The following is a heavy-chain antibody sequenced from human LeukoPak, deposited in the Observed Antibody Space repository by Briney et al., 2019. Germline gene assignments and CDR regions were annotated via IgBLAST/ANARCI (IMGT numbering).Heavy chain of an antibody. CDR3: ARRFNSGNDDVFDI. D-gene: IGHD1-1*01. CDR1: GGSISGNA. V-gene: IGHV4-4*07. Sequence: SETLSLTCTVSGGSISGNAWNWVRQPAGKGLEWIGRILTSGDTVYNPSLESRVTMSLDTSKNQFSLKLNSLTAADTAVYYCARRFNSGNDDVFDIWGQGTMVTVSS. J-gene: IGHJ3*02. CDR2: ILTSGDT.